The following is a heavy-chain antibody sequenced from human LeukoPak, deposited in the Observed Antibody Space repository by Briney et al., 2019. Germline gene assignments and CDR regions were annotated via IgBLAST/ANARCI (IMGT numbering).Heavy chain of an antibody. Sequence: GGSLRLSCATSGFTFSSYSMNWVRQAPGKGLEWVSYISSSSSTIYYADSVKGRFTISRDNSKNTLCLQMNSLRAEDTAVYYCAKEVPGIAVAGPDYWGQGTLVTVSS. CDR2: ISSSSSTI. V-gene: IGHV3-48*01. CDR3: AKEVPGIAVAGPDY. CDR1: GFTFSSYS. J-gene: IGHJ4*02. D-gene: IGHD6-19*01.